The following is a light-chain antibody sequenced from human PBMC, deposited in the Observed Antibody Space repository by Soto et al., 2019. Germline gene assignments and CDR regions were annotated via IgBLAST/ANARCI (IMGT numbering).Light chain of an antibody. J-gene: IGKJ5*01. CDR1: QSVSSNY. V-gene: IGKV3-20*01. CDR2: GAY. Sequence: EIVWTQYPGTLSLSPGERCTLSCMASQSVSSNYLAGYQQKPGQAPRLLIYGAYSRATGITDRFSGSGSGTDFTLTLSRLEPEDFAVYYCQQYSTSHITVGPGTRLEIK. CDR3: QQYSTSHIT.